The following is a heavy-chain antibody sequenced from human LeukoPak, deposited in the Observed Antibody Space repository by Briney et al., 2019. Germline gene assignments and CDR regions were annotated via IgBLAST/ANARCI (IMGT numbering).Heavy chain of an antibody. Sequence: KSSETLSLSCTVSGGSISSGGYYWTWIRRHPGKGLEYIGYIYYTGTTYNNPSLKSRVTISIDTSKNQFSLKLTSVTAADTAVYYCARNRDVHNGMDVWGQGTLVTVSS. CDR3: ARNRDVHNGMDV. J-gene: IGHJ4*02. V-gene: IGHV4-31*03. CDR2: IYYTGTT. D-gene: IGHD1-1*01. CDR1: GGSISSGGYY.